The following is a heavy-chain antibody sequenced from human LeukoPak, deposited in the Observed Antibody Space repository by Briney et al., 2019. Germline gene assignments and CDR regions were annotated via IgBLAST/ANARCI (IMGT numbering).Heavy chain of an antibody. CDR2: VYSGGHT. D-gene: IGHD2-2*01. Sequence: GGSLRLSCAASGFTFSNLWMSWVRQAPGKGLEWVSIVYSGGHTYYADSVKGRFTISRDKSKNTLYLQMSSLRAEDTAVYYCARGIRDCSRTTCYQPFDYWGQGALVTVSS. V-gene: IGHV3-53*01. J-gene: IGHJ4*02. CDR3: ARGIRDCSRTTCYQPFDY. CDR1: GFTFSNLW.